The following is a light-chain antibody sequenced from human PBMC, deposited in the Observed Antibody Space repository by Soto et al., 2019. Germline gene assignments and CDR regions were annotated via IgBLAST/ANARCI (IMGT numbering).Light chain of an antibody. CDR1: QDINNH. V-gene: IGKV1-33*01. J-gene: IGKJ4*01. CDR3: QHAGT. Sequence: DIQMTQSPSSLSASVGDRVTITCQASQDINNHLNWYQQKLGKAPKLLIYDASNLQTGVPSRFSGSGSGTDFTFTISSLQAEDIAPYHCQHAGTFGGGTKVEIK. CDR2: DAS.